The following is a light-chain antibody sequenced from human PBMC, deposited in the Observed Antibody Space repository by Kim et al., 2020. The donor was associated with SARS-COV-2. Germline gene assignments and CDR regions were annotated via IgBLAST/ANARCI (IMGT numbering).Light chain of an antibody. CDR3: ATWDDSLNAVV. Sequence: GQRVTISCSGSNSNIGRNPVNWYQQLPGTAPRLLIYNTNQRPSGVPDRFSGYKSGTSASLAISGLQSEDETDYHCATWDDSLNAVVFGGGTKLTVL. CDR2: NTN. CDR1: NSNIGRNP. J-gene: IGLJ2*01. V-gene: IGLV1-44*01.